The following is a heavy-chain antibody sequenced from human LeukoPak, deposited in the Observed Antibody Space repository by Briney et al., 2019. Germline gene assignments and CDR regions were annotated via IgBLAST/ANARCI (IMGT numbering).Heavy chain of an antibody. J-gene: IGHJ3*02. CDR3: ARDRVDSRLRYFDWLLKPPMGAFDI. V-gene: IGHV3-21*01. Sequence: GGSLRLSCAASGFTFSTYSMNWVRQAPGKGLEWVSSISSSSSYIYYADSVKGRFTISRDNAKNSLYLQMNSLRAEDTAVYYCARDRVDSRLRYFDWLLKPPMGAFDIWGQGTMVTVSS. CDR1: GFTFSTYS. CDR2: ISSSSSYI. D-gene: IGHD3-9*01.